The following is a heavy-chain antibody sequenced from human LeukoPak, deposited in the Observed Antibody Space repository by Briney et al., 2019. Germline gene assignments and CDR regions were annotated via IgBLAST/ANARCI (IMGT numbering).Heavy chain of an antibody. V-gene: IGHV4-38-2*02. CDR1: GYSISSGYY. CDR2: IYYSGST. Sequence: PSETLSLTCTVSGYSISSGYYWGWIRQPPGKGLEWIGSIYYSGSTSYNPSLKSRVTISIDTSKNQFSLKLSSVTAADTAVYYCARVEQTNWFDPWGQGTLVTVSS. CDR3: ARVEQTNWFDP. J-gene: IGHJ5*02.